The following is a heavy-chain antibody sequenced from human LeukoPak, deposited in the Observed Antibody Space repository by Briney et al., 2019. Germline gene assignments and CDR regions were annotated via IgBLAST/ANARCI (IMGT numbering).Heavy chain of an antibody. CDR1: GLTFNNYG. D-gene: IGHD5-24*01. CDR3: SKGGMATMYNWFDP. J-gene: IGHJ5*02. V-gene: IGHV3-23*01. CDR2: ISAGGDNT. Sequence: GGSLRLSCVASGLTFNNYGMTWVRQAPGKGLEWVSTISAGGDNTYYGDSVKGRFTISRDNSKSTLYLQMNSLRAEDTAVYYCSKGGMATMYNWFDPWGQGTLVTVSS.